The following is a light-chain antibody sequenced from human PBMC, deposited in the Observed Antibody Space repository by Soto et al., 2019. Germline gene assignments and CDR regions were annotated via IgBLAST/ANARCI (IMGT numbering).Light chain of an antibody. CDR1: QSVSSSY. CDR3: QQSGSSPWT. J-gene: IGKJ1*01. V-gene: IGKV3-20*01. Sequence: EIVLTQSPGTLSLSPGERATLSCRASQSVSSSYLAWYRQKPGQAPRLLIYGASSRAIGIPDRFSGSGSGTDFTLTISRLEPEDFAVYYCQQSGSSPWTFGQGTKVEL. CDR2: GAS.